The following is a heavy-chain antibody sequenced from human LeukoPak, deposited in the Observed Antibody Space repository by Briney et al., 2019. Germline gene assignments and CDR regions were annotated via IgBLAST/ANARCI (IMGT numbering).Heavy chain of an antibody. CDR1: GFTFSDHY. D-gene: IGHD3-10*01. CDR2: ISTSGTSI. V-gene: IGHV3-11*01. Sequence: GGSLSLSCAASGFTFSDHYFSWIRQAPGKGLEWVSYISTSGTSIYYADSVKGRFTISRDNAKNSLYLQMSSLRTEDTAVYYCARGHYGLDFWGQGTPVTVSS. CDR3: ARGHYGLDF. J-gene: IGHJ4*02.